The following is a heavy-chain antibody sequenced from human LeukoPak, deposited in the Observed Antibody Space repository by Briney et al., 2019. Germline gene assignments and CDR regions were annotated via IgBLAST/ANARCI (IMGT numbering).Heavy chain of an antibody. CDR1: GYSFTSYW. CDR2: IYPGDSDT. V-gene: IGHV5-51*01. D-gene: IGHD6-13*01. J-gene: IGHJ4*02. CDR3: ARLRAAAGQGQTILAY. Sequence: GESLKISCKGSGYSFTSYWIGWVRQMPGKGLEWMGIIYPGDSDTRYSPSFQGQVTISADKSISTAYLQWSSLKASDTAMYYCARLRAAAGQGQTILAYWGQGTLVTVSS.